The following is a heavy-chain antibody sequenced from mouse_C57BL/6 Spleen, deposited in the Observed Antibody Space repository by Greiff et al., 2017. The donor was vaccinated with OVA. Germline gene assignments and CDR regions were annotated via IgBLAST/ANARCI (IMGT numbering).Heavy chain of an antibody. CDR2: IWSGGST. V-gene: IGHV2-2*01. Sequence: QVQLKESGPGLVQPSQSLSITCTVSGFSLTSYGVHWVRQSPGKGLEWLGVIWSGGSTDYNAALISRLSISKDNSKSQVFFKLNSLLADDTAVYYCAGSITTVVAPRNFDVWGTGTTVTVSS. CDR3: AGSITTVVAPRNFDV. CDR1: GFSLTSYG. D-gene: IGHD1-1*01. J-gene: IGHJ1*03.